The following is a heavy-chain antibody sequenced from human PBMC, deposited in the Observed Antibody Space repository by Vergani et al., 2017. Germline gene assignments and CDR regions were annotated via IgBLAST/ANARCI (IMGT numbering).Heavy chain of an antibody. CDR3: AKHFRGWGIDY. CDR1: GFTLSNYD. V-gene: IGHV3-30*02. J-gene: IGHJ4*02. D-gene: IGHD3-16*01. Sequence: QVQLVESGGGVVQRGGSLRLSCATSGFTLSNYDMQWIRQGPGKGLEFVAFIQFYGSNQYYADSVKGRFTLSRDFAKYTLYLQMNSLRTDDTATYYCAKHFRGWGIDYWGQGTQVIVSS. CDR2: IQFYGSNQ.